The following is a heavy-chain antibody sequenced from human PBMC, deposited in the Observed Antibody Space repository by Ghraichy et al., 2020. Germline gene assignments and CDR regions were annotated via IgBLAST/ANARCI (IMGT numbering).Heavy chain of an antibody. Sequence: GSLSLSCAASGFTFSSYWMSWVRQAPGKGLEWVANIKQDGSEKYYVDSVKGRFTISRDNAKNSLYLQMNSLRAEDTAVYYCARLVDTAMAYNWFDPWGQGTLVTVSS. J-gene: IGHJ5*02. D-gene: IGHD5-18*01. CDR2: IKQDGSEK. V-gene: IGHV3-7*03. CDR1: GFTFSSYW. CDR3: ARLVDTAMAYNWFDP.